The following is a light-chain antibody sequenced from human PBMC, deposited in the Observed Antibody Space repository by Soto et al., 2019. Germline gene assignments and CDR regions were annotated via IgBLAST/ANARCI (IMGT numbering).Light chain of an antibody. Sequence: AIRMTQSPSSLSASTGDRVTITCRASQGISSYLAWYQQKPGQAPKLLIYAASTLQSGVTSRFSGSGSGTDFNLTISCLKSEDFAPYYCQQYDSYPPWTFGQGTKVEIK. CDR3: QQYDSYPPWT. V-gene: IGKV1-8*01. CDR2: AAS. CDR1: QGISSY. J-gene: IGKJ1*01.